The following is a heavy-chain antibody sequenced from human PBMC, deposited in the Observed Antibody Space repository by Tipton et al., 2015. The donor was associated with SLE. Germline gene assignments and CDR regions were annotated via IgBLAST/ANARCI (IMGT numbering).Heavy chain of an antibody. D-gene: IGHD5-12*01. CDR2: IRYDGNNK. CDR1: GFTFSSYG. J-gene: IGHJ4*01. CDR3: ARDQGWGATNKRYLDY. Sequence: GSLRLSCAASGFTFSSYGIHWVRQAPGKGLEWVTFIRYDGNNKYYADAVKGRFTISKDNSKNTLYLQMNSLRLEDTAVYFCARDQGWGATNKRYLDYWGHGTLVTVSS. V-gene: IGHV3-30*02.